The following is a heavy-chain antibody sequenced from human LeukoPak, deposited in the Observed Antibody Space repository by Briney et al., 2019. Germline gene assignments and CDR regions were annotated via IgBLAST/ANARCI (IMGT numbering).Heavy chain of an antibody. CDR3: AKDRTNIRYHGMDV. CDR1: GFTVSSNY. CDR2: ISFNGDKT. Sequence: GGSLRLSCAASGFTVSSNYMSWVRRAPGKGLEWVSFISFNGDKTYYANTVKGRFTISRDNSKNTLYLQMNSLRVEDTAVYYCAKDRTNIRYHGMDVWGQGTTGTVPS. J-gene: IGHJ6*02. V-gene: IGHV3-23*01. D-gene: IGHD2-8*01.